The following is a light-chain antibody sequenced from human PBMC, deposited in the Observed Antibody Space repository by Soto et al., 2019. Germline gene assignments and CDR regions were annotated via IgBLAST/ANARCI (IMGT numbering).Light chain of an antibody. Sequence: QPVLTQSPSASASLGASVKLTCTLSSGHSSYAIAWHQQQPEKGPRYLMKLSSDGSHSKGDGIPDRFSGSSSGAERYLTISSLQSEDKADYYCQTWDTGARVVFGGGTQLTVL. V-gene: IGLV4-69*01. CDR3: QTWDTGARVV. CDR2: LSSDGSH. J-gene: IGLJ2*01. CDR1: SGHSSYA.